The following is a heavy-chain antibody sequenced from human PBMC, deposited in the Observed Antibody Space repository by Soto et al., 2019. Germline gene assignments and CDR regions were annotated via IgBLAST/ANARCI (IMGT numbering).Heavy chain of an antibody. Sequence: EVQLVESGGGLIQPGGSLRLSCAVSGFTVSNNYMSWVRQAPGKGLEGVSVIYSGGYTAYGDSVKGRFTISRDNSKNTLIPQINTLGARNRAVFSGGAHPGGGGYWGQGTLVTVSS. CDR3: GAHPGGGGY. D-gene: IGHD3-10*01. CDR2: IYSGGYT. CDR1: GFTVSNNY. V-gene: IGHV3-53*01. J-gene: IGHJ4*02.